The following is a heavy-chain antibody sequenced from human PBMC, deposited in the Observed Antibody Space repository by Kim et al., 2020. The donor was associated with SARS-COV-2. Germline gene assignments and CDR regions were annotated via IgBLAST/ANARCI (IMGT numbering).Heavy chain of an antibody. V-gene: IGHV4-61*01. CDR3: ARVPIFRHYFDY. J-gene: IGHJ4*02. Sequence: SETLSLTCTVSGGSVSSGSYYWSWIRQPPGKGLEWIGYIYYSGSTNYNPSLKSRVTISVDTSKNQFSLKLSSVTAADTAVYYCARVPIFRHYFDYWGQGT. CDR1: GGSVSSGSYY. D-gene: IGHD3-3*01. CDR2: IYYSGST.